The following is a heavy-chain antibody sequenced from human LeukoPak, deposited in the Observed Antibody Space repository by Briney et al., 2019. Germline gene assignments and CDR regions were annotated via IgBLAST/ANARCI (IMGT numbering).Heavy chain of an antibody. CDR2: FSGSGGST. CDR1: GFTFSNFA. CDR3: ARGRLGDY. V-gene: IGHV3-23*01. D-gene: IGHD4-11*01. Sequence: PGGSLRLSCAASGFTFSNFAMNWVRQAPGRGLEWVSGFSGSGGSTYYADSVKGRFTISRDNAKNSLYLHMNSLRAEDTAVYYCARGRLGDYWGQGTLVTVSS. J-gene: IGHJ4*02.